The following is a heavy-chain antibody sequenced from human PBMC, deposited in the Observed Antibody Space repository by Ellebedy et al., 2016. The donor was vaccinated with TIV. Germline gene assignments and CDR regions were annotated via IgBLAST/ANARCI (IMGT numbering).Heavy chain of an antibody. D-gene: IGHD3/OR15-3a*01. CDR3: ARRSTDFAFDS. CDR1: GFTVSGDY. J-gene: IGHJ4*02. Sequence: PGGSLRLSCAASGFTVSGDYMSWVRQAPGKGLEWVSIMDAGGNTHYPDPVKGRFTVSRDNSKNTLYLQMNSLRAEDTAVYFCARRSTDFAFDSWGQGTLVTVSS. CDR2: MDAGGNT. V-gene: IGHV3-53*01.